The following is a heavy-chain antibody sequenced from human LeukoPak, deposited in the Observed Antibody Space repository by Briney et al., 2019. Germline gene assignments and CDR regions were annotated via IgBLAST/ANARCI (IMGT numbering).Heavy chain of an antibody. V-gene: IGHV3-48*03. CDR3: ARGLIGHGYNYGAFDI. CDR1: GFTFTSFL. J-gene: IGHJ3*02. CDR2: ISGSGVTI. Sequence: GGALRLSCAASGFTFTSFLLAWVRQAPGRGLGWVSYISGSGVTIDYADTVKGRFTISRDRDKNPLSLQINSQRAEDTAVYYCARGLIGHGYNYGAFDIWGQRKLVTVSS. D-gene: IGHD1-20*01.